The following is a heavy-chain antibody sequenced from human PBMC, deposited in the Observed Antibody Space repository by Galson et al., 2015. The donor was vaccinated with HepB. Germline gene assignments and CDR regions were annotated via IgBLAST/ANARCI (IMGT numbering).Heavy chain of an antibody. D-gene: IGHD3-16*01. V-gene: IGHV3-9*01. CDR2: ITWNSGTI. Sequence: SLRLSCAASGFTFDDFAMHWVRRAPGKGLQWVSGITWNSGTINYADSVKGRFTISRDNAKNSVYLQMNSLRDEDTALYYCAKSRGSYYYGLDVWGQGTRVTVSS. J-gene: IGHJ6*02. CDR1: GFTFDDFA. CDR3: AKSRGSYYYGLDV.